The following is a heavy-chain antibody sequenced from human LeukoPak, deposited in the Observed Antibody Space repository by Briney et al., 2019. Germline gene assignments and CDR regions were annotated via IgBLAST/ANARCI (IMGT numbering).Heavy chain of an antibody. CDR1: GGSFSGYY. V-gene: IGHV4-34*01. CDR3: AGNRARYYFDY. CDR2: INHSGST. J-gene: IGHJ4*02. Sequence: SETLSLTCAVYGGSFSGYYWSWIRRPPGKGLEWIGEINHSGSTNYNPSLKSRVTISVDTSKNQFSLKLSSVTAADTAVYYCAGNRARYYFDYWGQGTLVTVSS.